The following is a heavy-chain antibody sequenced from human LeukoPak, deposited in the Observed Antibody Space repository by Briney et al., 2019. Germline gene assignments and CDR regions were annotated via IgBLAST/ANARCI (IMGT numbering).Heavy chain of an antibody. D-gene: IGHD3-3*01. J-gene: IGHJ6*04. CDR2: INHSGST. CDR1: GGSFSGYY. CDR3: ARLSLWSGYKMTIGRDV. Sequence: SETLPLTCAVYGGSFSGYYWSWIRQPPGKGLEWIGEINHSGSTNYNPSLKSRVTISVDTSKNQFSLKLSSVTAADTAVYYCARLSLWSGYKMTIGRDVWGKGTTVTVSS. V-gene: IGHV4-34*01.